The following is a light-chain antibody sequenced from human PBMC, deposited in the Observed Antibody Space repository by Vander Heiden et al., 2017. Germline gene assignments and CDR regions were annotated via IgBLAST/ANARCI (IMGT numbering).Light chain of an antibody. J-gene: IGKJ2*01. V-gene: IGKV1-33*01. Sequence: DIQMTQSPSSLSASVGDRFTITCQASQDISNYLNWYQQKPGKAPKLLIYDASNLETGVPSRFSGSGSETDFTFTISSLQPEDIATYYCQQYDNLPGYTFGQGTKLEIK. CDR3: QQYDNLPGYT. CDR1: QDISNY. CDR2: DAS.